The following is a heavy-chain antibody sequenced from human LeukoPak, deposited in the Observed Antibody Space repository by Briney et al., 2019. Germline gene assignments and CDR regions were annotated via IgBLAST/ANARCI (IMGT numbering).Heavy chain of an antibody. V-gene: IGHV3-30*02. D-gene: IGHD5-18*01. CDR3: AKGEGGYRYEIFDY. CDR1: GFTFSSYG. CDR2: IRYDGSNK. J-gene: IGHJ4*02. Sequence: HPGGSLRLSCAASGFTFSSYGMHWVRQAPGKGLEWVAFIRYDGSNKYYADSVKGRFTISRDNSKNTLYLQSNSLRAEDTAVYYCAKGEGGYRYEIFDYWGQGTLVTVSS.